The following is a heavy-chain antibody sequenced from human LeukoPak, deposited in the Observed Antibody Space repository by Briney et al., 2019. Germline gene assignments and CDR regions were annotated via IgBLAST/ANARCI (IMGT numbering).Heavy chain of an antibody. CDR1: GFTFISYW. CDR2: IKQDGSEK. D-gene: IGHD3-3*01. Sequence: GGSLRLSCAASGFTFISYWMTWVRQAPGKGLEWVADIKQDGSEKLYVNSVRGRFTISIDNAKMSLFLQMNSLRAEDTAVYYCPSDNGLVHGLYYMDVWRKGTTVTVS. CDR3: PSDNGLVHGLYYMDV. J-gene: IGHJ6*03. V-gene: IGHV3-7*01.